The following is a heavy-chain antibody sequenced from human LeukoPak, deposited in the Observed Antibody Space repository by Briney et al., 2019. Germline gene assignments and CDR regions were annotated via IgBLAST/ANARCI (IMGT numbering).Heavy chain of an antibody. CDR1: GFTFSSYS. V-gene: IGHV3-21*01. CDR2: ISSSSSYI. Sequence: GGSLRLSSAASGFTFSSYSMNWVRQAPGKGLEWVSSISSSSSYIYYADSVKDRFTISRDNAKNSLYLQMNSLRAEDTAVYYCARDSTTAFDYWGQGTLVTVSS. CDR3: ARDSTTAFDY. D-gene: IGHD4-17*01. J-gene: IGHJ4*02.